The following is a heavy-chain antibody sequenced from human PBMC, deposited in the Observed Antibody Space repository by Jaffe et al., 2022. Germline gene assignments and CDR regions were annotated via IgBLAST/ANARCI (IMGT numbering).Heavy chain of an antibody. CDR2: INHSGST. CDR1: GGSFSGYY. D-gene: IGHD1-20*01. CDR3: ARWYDDDAFDI. V-gene: IGHV4-34*01. J-gene: IGHJ3*02. Sequence: QVQLQQWGAGLLKPSETLSLTCAVYGGSFSGYYWSWIRQPPGKGLEWIGEINHSGSTNYNPSLKSRVTISVDTSKNQFSLKLSSVTAADTAVYYCARWYDDDAFDIWGQGTMVTVSS.